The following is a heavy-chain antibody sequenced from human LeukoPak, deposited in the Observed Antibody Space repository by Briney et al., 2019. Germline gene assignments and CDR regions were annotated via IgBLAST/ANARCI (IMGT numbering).Heavy chain of an antibody. Sequence: GGSLILSCAASGFTFRSYSMNWVRQAPGKRLEWLSSITSSGSHMYYADSVKGRFTISRDNAKSTLYLQMNSLSAEDTAVYYCATFMTTVTIPDYWGQGTLVTVSS. D-gene: IGHD4-17*01. CDR1: GFTFRSYS. V-gene: IGHV3-21*06. J-gene: IGHJ4*02. CDR2: ITSSGSHM. CDR3: ATFMTTVTIPDY.